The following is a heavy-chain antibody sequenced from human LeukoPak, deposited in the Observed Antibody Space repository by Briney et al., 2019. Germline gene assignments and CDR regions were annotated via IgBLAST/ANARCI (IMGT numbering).Heavy chain of an antibody. CDR1: GGSISSSSYY. J-gene: IGHJ5*02. CDR2: IYYSGST. V-gene: IGHV4-39*07. D-gene: IGHD2-15*01. CDR3: ARGLVLVVAATPPWFDP. Sequence: SETLSLTCTVSGGSISSSSYYWGWIRQPPGKGLEWIGSIYYSGSTYYNPSLKSRVTISVDTSKNQFSLKLSSVTAADTAVYYCARGLVLVVAATPPWFDPWGQGTLVTVSS.